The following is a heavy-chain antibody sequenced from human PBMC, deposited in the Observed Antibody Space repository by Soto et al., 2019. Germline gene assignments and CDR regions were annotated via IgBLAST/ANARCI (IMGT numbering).Heavy chain of an antibody. CDR2: IKQDGSEK. V-gene: IGHV3-7*03. Sequence: EVQLVESGGGLVQPGGSLRLSCAASGFTFSSYWMSWVRQAPGKGLEWVANIKQDGSEKYYVDSVKGRFTISRDNAKNSLYLQMNSLRAEDKAVYYCGGQQWLANNWFDHWGQGTLVTVSS. CDR3: GGQQWLANNWFDH. J-gene: IGHJ5*02. CDR1: GFTFSSYW. D-gene: IGHD6-19*01.